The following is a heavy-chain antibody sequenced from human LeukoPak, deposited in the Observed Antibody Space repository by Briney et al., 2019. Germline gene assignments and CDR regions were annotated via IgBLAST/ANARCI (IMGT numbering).Heavy chain of an antibody. CDR3: ARSRPGSSPFDI. Sequence: SETLSLTCTASGGSISSNYWNWIRQPAGKGLEWIGRIYSSGSTNYNPSFKSPVTMSIDTSKNQFSLKLNSVTAADTAVYYCARSRPGSSPFDIWGQGTKVTVSS. D-gene: IGHD3-10*01. J-gene: IGHJ3*02. V-gene: IGHV4-4*07. CDR1: GGSISSNY. CDR2: IYSSGST.